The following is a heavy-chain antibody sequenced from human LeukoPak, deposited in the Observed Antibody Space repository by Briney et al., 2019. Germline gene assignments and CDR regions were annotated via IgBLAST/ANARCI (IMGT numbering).Heavy chain of an antibody. V-gene: IGHV3-9*01. D-gene: IGHD3-22*01. J-gene: IGHJ4*02. Sequence: GGSLRLSCAASGFTFSSYRMNWVRQAPGKGLEWVSGISWNSGSIGYADSVKGRFTISRDNAKNTLYLQMNSLRAEDTAVYYCAKDRGFSSGSVDYWGQGTLVTVSS. CDR2: ISWNSGSI. CDR3: AKDRGFSSGSVDY. CDR1: GFTFSSYR.